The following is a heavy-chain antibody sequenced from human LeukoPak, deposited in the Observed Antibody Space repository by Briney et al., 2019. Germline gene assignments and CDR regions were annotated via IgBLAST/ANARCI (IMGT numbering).Heavy chain of an antibody. Sequence: PGGSLRLSCAASGFAFSSYSMNWVRQAPGKGLEWVSIIGAGGSTTYYADSVKGRFTISRDNSKNTLYLQMSSLRAEDSAVYYCAKAGIVVAGRSRWIDYRGQGALVTVSS. CDR2: IGAGGSTT. CDR1: GFAFSSYS. CDR3: AKAGIVVAGRSRWIDY. J-gene: IGHJ4*02. V-gene: IGHV3-23*01. D-gene: IGHD6-19*01.